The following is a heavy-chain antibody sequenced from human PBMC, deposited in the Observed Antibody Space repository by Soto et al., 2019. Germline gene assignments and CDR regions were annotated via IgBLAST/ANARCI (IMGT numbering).Heavy chain of an antibody. Sequence: HGGSLRLSCAASGFTFSSYSMNWVRQAPGKGLEWVSSISSSSSYIYYADSVKGRFTISRDNAKNSLYLQMNSLRAEDTAVYYCARVAVAGAKPFDYWGQGTLVTVSS. D-gene: IGHD6-19*01. J-gene: IGHJ4*02. CDR3: ARVAVAGAKPFDY. V-gene: IGHV3-21*01. CDR1: GFTFSSYS. CDR2: ISSSSSYI.